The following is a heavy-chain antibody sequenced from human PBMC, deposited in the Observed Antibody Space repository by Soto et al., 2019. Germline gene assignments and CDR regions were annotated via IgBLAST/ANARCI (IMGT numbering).Heavy chain of an antibody. CDR3: ARGNRSYYDILTGRYNWFDP. CDR1: GGSISSGGYY. V-gene: IGHV4-31*03. D-gene: IGHD3-9*01. J-gene: IGHJ5*02. Sequence: LSLTCTVSGGSISSGGYYWSWIRQHPGKGLEWIGYIYYSGSTYYNPSLKSRVTISVDTSKNQFSLKLSSVTAADTAVYYCARGNRSYYDILTGRYNWFDPWGQGTLVTVSS. CDR2: IYYSGST.